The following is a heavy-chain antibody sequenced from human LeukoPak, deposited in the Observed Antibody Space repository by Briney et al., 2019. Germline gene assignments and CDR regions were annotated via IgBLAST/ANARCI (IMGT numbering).Heavy chain of an antibody. J-gene: IGHJ5*02. CDR3: ARGMYYDILTGYYYNWFDP. Sequence: GESLKISCKGSGYRFTDYWIAWVRQMPGKGLEWMGILYTGGSDIRYSPSFEGQVTMSADRSISTAYLQWSSLKASDTATYYCARGMYYDILTGYYYNWFDPWGQGTVVTVSS. D-gene: IGHD3-9*01. CDR1: GYRFTDYW. V-gene: IGHV5-51*01. CDR2: LYTGGSDI.